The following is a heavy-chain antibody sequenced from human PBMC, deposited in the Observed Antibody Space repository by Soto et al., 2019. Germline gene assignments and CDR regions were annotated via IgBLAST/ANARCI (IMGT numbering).Heavy chain of an antibody. J-gene: IGHJ5*02. CDR3: ARDRSSGSYHNWFDP. V-gene: IGHV1-69*08. CDR1: GGTFSSYT. Sequence: QVQLVQSGAEVKKPGSSVKVSCKASGGTFSSYTISWVRQAPGQGLEWMGRIIPILGIANYAQKFQGRVTITAAKSTSTAYMELSSLRSEDTAVYYCARDRSSGSYHNWFDPWGQGTLVTVSS. CDR2: IIPILGIA. D-gene: IGHD3-10*01.